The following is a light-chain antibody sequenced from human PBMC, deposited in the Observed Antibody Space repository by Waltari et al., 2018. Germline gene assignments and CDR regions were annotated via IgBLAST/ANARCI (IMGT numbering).Light chain of an antibody. V-gene: IGLV2-8*01. Sequence: QSALTQPPSASGSPGQPVTISCTGSGSDVGAYNYVSWYQHHPGKAPKLMIYEVTKRPAGVPDRVSGSKSDNSASRNVSGLQPDDEAYYYCTSFAGGNTVIFGGGTKLTVL. CDR3: TSFAGGNTVI. J-gene: IGLJ2*01. CDR2: EVT. CDR1: GSDVGAYNY.